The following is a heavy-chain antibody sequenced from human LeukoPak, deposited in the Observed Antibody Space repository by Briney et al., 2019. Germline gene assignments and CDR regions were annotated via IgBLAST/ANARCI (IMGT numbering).Heavy chain of an antibody. V-gene: IGHV1-24*01. CDR1: GNTLTELY. J-gene: IGHJ4*02. CDR3: AARHAHTSGTYLRY. CDR2: FDPEDDKT. Sequence: ASVKVSCKVSGNTLTELYIHWVRQAPGRGLEWMGGFDPEDDKTIYVQRLQGRVTMTEDTSKQIACMELSSLTAADTAVYYCAARHAHTSGTYLRYWGQGTLVTVSS. D-gene: IGHD3-10*01.